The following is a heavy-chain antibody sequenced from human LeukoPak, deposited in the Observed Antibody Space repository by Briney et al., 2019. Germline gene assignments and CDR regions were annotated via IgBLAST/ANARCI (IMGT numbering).Heavy chain of an antibody. J-gene: IGHJ3*02. D-gene: IGHD3-10*01. Sequence: GESLKISCNGSGYSFTGYWIGWVRQMPGKGLEWMGIIYPGDSDTRYSPSFQGQVTISADKSISTAYLQWSSLKASDTAMYYCARRGITMVQGVITSDAFDIWGQGTMVTVSS. V-gene: IGHV5-51*01. CDR1: GYSFTGYW. CDR2: IYPGDSDT. CDR3: ARRGITMVQGVITSDAFDI.